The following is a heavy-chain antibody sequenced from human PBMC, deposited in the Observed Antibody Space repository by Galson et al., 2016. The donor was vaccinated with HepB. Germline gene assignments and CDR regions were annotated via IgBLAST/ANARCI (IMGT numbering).Heavy chain of an antibody. D-gene: IGHD2/OR15-2a*01. Sequence: SLRLSCAASGFTFSNYAMNWVRQAPGRGLVWVSRINTDGSRTNYADSVKGRVTISRDNAKNTLYLQMNSLRAEDTAVYYCARAGFKGFSNGMDVWGQGTTVTVSS. CDR1: GFTFSNYA. V-gene: IGHV3-74*01. CDR3: ARAGFKGFSNGMDV. CDR2: INTDGSRT. J-gene: IGHJ6*02.